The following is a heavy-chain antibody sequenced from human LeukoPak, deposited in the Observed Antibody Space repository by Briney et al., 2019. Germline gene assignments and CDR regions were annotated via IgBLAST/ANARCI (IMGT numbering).Heavy chain of an antibody. J-gene: IGHJ5*02. D-gene: IGHD2-21*02. Sequence: SETLSLTCTVSGDSLNTYYWTWIRQTPGKGPEWIGFVAYSGSSNYNPSLKSRVSISIDTSKNQFSLALTSVTPADTAVYYCARVVRGVVTSNWFDPWGQGTLVTVSS. CDR1: GDSLNTYY. CDR2: VAYSGSS. CDR3: ARVVRGVVTSNWFDP. V-gene: IGHV4-59*01.